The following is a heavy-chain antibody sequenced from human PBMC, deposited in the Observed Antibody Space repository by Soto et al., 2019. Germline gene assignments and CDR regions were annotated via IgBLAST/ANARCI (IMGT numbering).Heavy chain of an antibody. CDR1: GFTFDDYA. CDR2: ISWNSGSI. J-gene: IGHJ4*02. Sequence: GGSLRLSCAASGFTFDDYAMHWVRQAPGKGLEWVSGISWNSGSIGYADSVKGRFTISRDNAKNSLYLQMNSLRAEDTALYYCAKDLTFEITGSSFDYWGQGTLVTVSS. D-gene: IGHD1-20*01. V-gene: IGHV3-9*01. CDR3: AKDLTFEITGSSFDY.